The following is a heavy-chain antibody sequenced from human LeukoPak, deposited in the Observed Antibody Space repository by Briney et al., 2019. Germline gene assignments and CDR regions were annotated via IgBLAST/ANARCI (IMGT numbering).Heavy chain of an antibody. CDR3: ARDSGAGGTKLYYFDY. CDR1: GGSISSYY. D-gene: IGHD3-10*01. CDR2: IYTSGST. J-gene: IGHJ4*02. V-gene: IGHV4-4*07. Sequence: SETLSLTCTVSGGSISSYYWSWIRQPAGKGLEWIGRIYTSGSTNYNPSLKSRVTMSVDTSKNQFSLKLSSVTAADTAVYYCARDSGAGGTKLYYFDYWGQGTPVTLSS.